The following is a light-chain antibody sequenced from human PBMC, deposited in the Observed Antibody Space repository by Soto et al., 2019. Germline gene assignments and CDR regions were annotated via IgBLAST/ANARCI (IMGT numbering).Light chain of an antibody. CDR3: QQRSNWPRT. CDR1: QSVSSY. CDR2: DAS. Sequence: EIVFTQSPATLSLSPGERATPYCRASQSVSSYLAWYQQKPGQAPRILIYDASNRATGIPARFSGSGSGTDFTLTISRLEPEDFAVYYCQQRSNWPRTFGQGTKVDIK. J-gene: IGKJ1*01. V-gene: IGKV3-11*01.